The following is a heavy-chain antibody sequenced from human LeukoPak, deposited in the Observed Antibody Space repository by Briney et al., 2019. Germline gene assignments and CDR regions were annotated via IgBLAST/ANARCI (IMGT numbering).Heavy chain of an antibody. D-gene: IGHD3-10*01. CDR2: IYYSGST. CDR3: ASGGFGELPSFDY. CDR1: GGSISSYY. V-gene: IGHV4-59*01. Sequence: SETLSLTCTVSGGSISSYYWSWIRQPPGKGLEWIGYIYYSGSTSYNPSLKSRVTISVDTSKNQFSLKLSSVTAADTAVYYCASGGFGELPSFDYWGQGTLVTVSS. J-gene: IGHJ4*02.